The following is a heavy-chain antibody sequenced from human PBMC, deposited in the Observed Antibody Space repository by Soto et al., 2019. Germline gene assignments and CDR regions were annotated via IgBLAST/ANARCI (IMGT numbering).Heavy chain of an antibody. CDR2: IWYDGSNK. J-gene: IGHJ6*02. CDR3: ARHFYPSGGDHGLDV. D-gene: IGHD6-19*01. CDR1: GFDFNTYG. V-gene: IGHV3-33*01. Sequence: LRLSCVASGFDFNTYGMHWVRQGPVKGLEWVALIWYDGSNKEYGDSVKGRFTVSRDNSRNTVYLQMNGVRAEDTAVYYCARHFYPSGGDHGLDVWGQGTTVTVSS.